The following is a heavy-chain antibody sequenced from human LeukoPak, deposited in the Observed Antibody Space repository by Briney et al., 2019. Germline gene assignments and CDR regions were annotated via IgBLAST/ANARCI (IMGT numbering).Heavy chain of an antibody. CDR1: GYTLTELS. CDR3: ARAGITGTSRHLVPFDY. V-gene: IGHV1-24*01. Sequence: ASVKVSCKVSGYTLTELSMHWVRQAPGKGLEWMGGFDPEDGETIYAQKFQGRVTMTEDTSTDTAYMELSSLRSEDTAVYYCARAGITGTSRHLVPFDYWGQGTLVTVSS. CDR2: FDPEDGET. D-gene: IGHD1-7*01. J-gene: IGHJ4*02.